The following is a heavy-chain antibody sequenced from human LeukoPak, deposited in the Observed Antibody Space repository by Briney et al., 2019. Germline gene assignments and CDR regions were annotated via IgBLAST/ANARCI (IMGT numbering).Heavy chain of an antibody. CDR1: GYTFTSYY. Sequence: ASVKVSCKASGYTFTSYYMHWVRQAPGQGLGWMGIINPSGGSTSYAQKFQGRVTMTRDTSTSTVYMELSSLRSEDTAVYYCARDDIDYGSGSYMDYWGQGTLVTVSS. D-gene: IGHD3-10*01. J-gene: IGHJ4*02. CDR3: ARDDIDYGSGSYMDY. CDR2: INPSGGST. V-gene: IGHV1-46*03.